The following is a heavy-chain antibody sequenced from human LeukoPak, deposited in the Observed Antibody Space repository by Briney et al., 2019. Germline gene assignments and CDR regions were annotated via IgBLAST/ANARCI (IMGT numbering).Heavy chain of an antibody. CDR1: GYRFTNYW. J-gene: IGHJ5*02. V-gene: IGHV5-51*01. D-gene: IGHD6-6*01. CDR3: ARHLSVDRSSSRWFDP. Sequence: GASLKTSCKGSGYRFTNYWIGWVRPIPGIGLEWMGIIYPGNSDNRYSPSFQGQVTFSHDKSITPTYLQWSSLKASDTAMYYCARHLSVDRSSSRWFDPWGQGTLVTVSS. CDR2: IYPGNSDN.